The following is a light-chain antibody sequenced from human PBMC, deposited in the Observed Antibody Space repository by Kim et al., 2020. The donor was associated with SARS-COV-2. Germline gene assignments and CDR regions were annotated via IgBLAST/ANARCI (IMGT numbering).Light chain of an antibody. J-gene: IGLJ2*01. CDR3: CSYAGSSTSVV. CDR1: SSDVGSYSL. CDR2: EVS. V-gene: IGLV2-23*02. Sequence: QSITISCTGTSSDVGSYSLVSWYQQHPGKATKLMIYEVSKRPSGVSNRFSGSKSGNTASLTISGLQAEDEADYYCCSYAGSSTSVVFGGGTQLTVL.